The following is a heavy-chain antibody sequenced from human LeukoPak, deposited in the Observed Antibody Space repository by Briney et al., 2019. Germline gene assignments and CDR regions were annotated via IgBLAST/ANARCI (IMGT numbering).Heavy chain of an antibody. Sequence: PGGSLRLSCAASGFTFSSYAMSWVRQAPGKGLEWGSSISGSGGSTYYADSVKGRFTISRDNSNNTLYLQMNSLRAEDTAVYYCAKRRGLELLYYYYMDVWGKGTTVTVSS. CDR2: ISGSGGST. V-gene: IGHV3-23*01. D-gene: IGHD1-7*01. J-gene: IGHJ6*03. CDR1: GFTFSSYA. CDR3: AKRRGLELLYYYYMDV.